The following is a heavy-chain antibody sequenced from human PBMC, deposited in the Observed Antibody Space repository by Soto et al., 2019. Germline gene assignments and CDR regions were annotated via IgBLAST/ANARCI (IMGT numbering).Heavy chain of an antibody. CDR3: ARHVDYYYGMDV. V-gene: IGHV5-51*01. CDR2: IYGDDSDI. J-gene: IGHJ6*02. CDR1: GYSFTNYW. Sequence: PGESVKISCKASGYSFTNYWIGWVRQMPGKGLEWMAIIYGDDSDIRYSPSFQGQVTVSLDKSITTAYVQWSSLKASDTAMYYCARHVDYYYGMDVWGQGTTVTVSS.